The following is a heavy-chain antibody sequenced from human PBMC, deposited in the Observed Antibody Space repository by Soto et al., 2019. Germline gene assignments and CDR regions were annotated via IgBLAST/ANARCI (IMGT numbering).Heavy chain of an antibody. Sequence: SEILSLTCAVSGGSISSGDYYWSWIRQPPGKGLEWIGYIYYSGSTYYNPSLKSRVTISVDTSKNQFSLKLSSVTAADTAVYYCPRNRERNFGGQETRVPVPS. D-gene: IGHD1-26*01. J-gene: IGHJ4*01. CDR1: GGSISSGDYY. CDR3: PRNRERNF. CDR2: IYYSGST. V-gene: IGHV4-30-4*01.